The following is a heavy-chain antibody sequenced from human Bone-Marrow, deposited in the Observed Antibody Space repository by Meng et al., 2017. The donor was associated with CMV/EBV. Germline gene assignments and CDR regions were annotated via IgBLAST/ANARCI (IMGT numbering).Heavy chain of an antibody. CDR3: AKEDYSNSYYSDY. Sequence: GESLKISCAASGFTFSSYGMHWVRQAPGKGLESVAFIHYDGSDKYYADSVKGRFTISRDNSKNTLYLQMNSLRAEDTALYYCAKEDYSNSYYSDYWGQGTRVTVSS. D-gene: IGHD6-6*01. J-gene: IGHJ4*02. CDR1: GFTFSSYG. V-gene: IGHV3-30*02. CDR2: IHYDGSDK.